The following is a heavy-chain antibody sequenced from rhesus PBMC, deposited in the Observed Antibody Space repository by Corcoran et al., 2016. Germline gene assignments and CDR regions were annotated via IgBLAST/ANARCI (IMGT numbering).Heavy chain of an antibody. V-gene: IGHV4-173*01. CDR1: GGSISSNY. CDR2: ISGSGGST. J-gene: IGHJ3*01. D-gene: IGHD3-3*01. CDR3: ARDYNFWTGYYTGDAFDF. Sequence: QLQLQESGPGLVKPSETLSLTCAVSGGSISSNYWSWIRQPPGKGLEWIGCISGSGGSTDYNPSLKSRVTISTDTSKNQFSLKRSAVTAADTAVYYCARDYNFWTGYYTGDAFDFWGQGLRVTVSS.